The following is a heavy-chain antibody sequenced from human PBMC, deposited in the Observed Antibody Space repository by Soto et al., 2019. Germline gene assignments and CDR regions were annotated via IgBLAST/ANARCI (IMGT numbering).Heavy chain of an antibody. CDR1: GYTFTRSG. J-gene: IGHJ6*02. V-gene: IGHV1-18*01. D-gene: IGHD5-12*01. CDR2: ISTYNGGT. CDR3: AREGVAPYYYYGMDV. Sequence: WASVKVSCKASGYTFTRSGISWVRQAPGQGLEWMGWISTYNGGTNYAQTFQGRVTMTTDTSTSTVHMEVRSLRSDDTAVYYCAREGVAPYYYYGMDVWGQGTPVTVSS.